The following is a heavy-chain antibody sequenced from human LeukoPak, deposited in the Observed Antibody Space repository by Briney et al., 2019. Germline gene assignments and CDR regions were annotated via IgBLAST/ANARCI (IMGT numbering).Heavy chain of an antibody. D-gene: IGHD2-2*01. V-gene: IGHV3-23*01. CDR1: GFTFKNHA. CDR3: AKDGPWRPAAE. CDR2: ILASGGGDST. J-gene: IGHJ4*02. Sequence: PGGSLRLSCAASGFTFKNHAMSWVRQAPGKGLEWVSAILASGGGDSTYTADSMKGRFTISRDNSKDMLYLQIDSLRAEDTAIYFCAKDGPWRPAAEWGQGVLPTVSS.